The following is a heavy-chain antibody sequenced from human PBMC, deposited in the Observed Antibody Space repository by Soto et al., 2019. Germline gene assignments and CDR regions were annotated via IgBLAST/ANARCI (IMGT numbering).Heavy chain of an antibody. Sequence: PSETLSLTCAVSGVSISSGNWWSWVRQPPGKGLEFIGEIHHSGSANYNPSLKSRLSMSVDKSKNQFSLNLGSVSAADTAVYYCARYRAASGTYYFDNWGLGTLGTVSS. J-gene: IGHJ4*02. D-gene: IGHD3-3*01. CDR1: GVSISSGNW. CDR3: ARYRAASGTYYFDN. V-gene: IGHV4-4*02. CDR2: IHHSGSA.